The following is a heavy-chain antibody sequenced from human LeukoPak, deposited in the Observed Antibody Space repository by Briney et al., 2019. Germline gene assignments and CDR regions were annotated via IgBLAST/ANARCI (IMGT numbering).Heavy chain of an antibody. CDR3: ARRLTQYDCFDP. CDR1: GDSVSINSVT. Sequence: SQTLSLTFAISGDSVSINSVTWNWIRQSPSRGLEWLGRTYYRSTWYNDYAVSVRGRITVNPDTSKNQFSLHLNSVTLEDTAVYYCARRLTQYDCFDPWGQGILVTVSS. D-gene: IGHD2-2*01. V-gene: IGHV6-1*01. J-gene: IGHJ5*02. CDR2: TYYRSTWYN.